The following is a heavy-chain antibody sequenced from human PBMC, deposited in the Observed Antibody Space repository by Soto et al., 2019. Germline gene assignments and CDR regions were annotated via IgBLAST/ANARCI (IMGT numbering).Heavy chain of an antibody. Sequence: GTLRLSCAASVFTFSSYAMHWVRQGPGKGLERVAVISYDGSNKYYADSVKGRFTISRDNSKNTLYLQMNSLRAEDTAVYYCARESYVWGSYPTNTLYYFDYWGQGTLVTVSS. V-gene: IGHV3-30-3*01. CDR2: ISYDGSNK. CDR1: VFTFSSYA. D-gene: IGHD3-16*01. CDR3: ARESYVWGSYPTNTLYYFDY. J-gene: IGHJ4*02.